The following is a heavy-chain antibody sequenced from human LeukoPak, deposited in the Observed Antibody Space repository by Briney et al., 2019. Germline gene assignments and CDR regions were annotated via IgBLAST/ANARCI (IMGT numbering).Heavy chain of an antibody. Sequence: GGSLRLSCATSGFTFSAYAMTWVRQAPGKGLEWVSATSGSGISTYYADSVKGRFTISRDNSKGTLFLQMSSLGAEDTALYYCARKTAESGTAVYWGQGTLVTVSS. J-gene: IGHJ4*02. V-gene: IGHV3-23*01. CDR2: TSGSGIST. CDR3: ARKTAESGTAVY. D-gene: IGHD2-21*02. CDR1: GFTFSAYA.